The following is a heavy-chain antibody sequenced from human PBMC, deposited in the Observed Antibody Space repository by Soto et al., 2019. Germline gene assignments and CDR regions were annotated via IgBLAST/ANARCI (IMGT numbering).Heavy chain of an antibody. V-gene: IGHV3-48*03. D-gene: IGHD6-6*01. J-gene: IGHJ4*02. CDR1: GFTLRGYD. Sequence: PGGSLRLSCAASGFTLRGYDIHWVRQAPGKGLEWVSYISSSGIIMSYADSVKGRFTISRDNAKSSLYLQMNSLRDEDTAVYYCEREGSGLATARPYDYWGQGTLVTVSS. CDR3: EREGSGLATARPYDY. CDR2: ISSSGIIM.